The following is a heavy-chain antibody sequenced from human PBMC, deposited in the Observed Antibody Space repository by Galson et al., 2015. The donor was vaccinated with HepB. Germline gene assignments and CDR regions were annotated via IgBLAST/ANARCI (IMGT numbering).Heavy chain of an antibody. CDR1: GGSFSSYG. V-gene: IGHV1-69*13. CDR3: ARASDGDYRSDYFF. J-gene: IGHJ4*02. D-gene: IGHD4-17*01. Sequence: SVKVSCKASGGSFSSYGISWVRQAPGQGLEWMGGIIPIFGTTIYAQKFQGRVTIAADESTSTAYMELSSLRSEDTAMYYCARASDGDYRSDYFFWGQGTLVTVSS. CDR2: IIPIFGTT.